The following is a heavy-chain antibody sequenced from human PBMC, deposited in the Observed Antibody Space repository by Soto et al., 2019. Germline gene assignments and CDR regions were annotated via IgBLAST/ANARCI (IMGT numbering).Heavy chain of an antibody. Sequence: ETLSLTCTVSGGSISSYYWSWIRQPAGKGLEWIGHTYTSSGSTNYNPSLKTRVTMSVDTSNNQFSLKLSSVTAADTAVYYCARSVYTEGGWLFDYWGQGTLVTVSS. J-gene: IGHJ4*02. CDR1: GGSISSYY. D-gene: IGHD6-19*01. V-gene: IGHV4-4*07. CDR2: TYTSSGST. CDR3: ARSVYTEGGWLFDY.